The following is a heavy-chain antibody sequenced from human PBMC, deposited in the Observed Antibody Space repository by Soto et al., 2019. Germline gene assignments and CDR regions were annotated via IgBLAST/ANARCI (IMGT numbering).Heavy chain of an antibody. CDR3: AKDHPDSGDLGPFDS. D-gene: IGHD1-26*01. CDR2: ISASGGRT. Sequence: DVQLLESGGGLVQPGGSLRLSCAASGFTFSKSAMNWVRQAPGKGLEWVAAISASGGRTYYADSVQGRFTISRDNVRSTVTLQMNSLRLEDTALYYCAKDHPDSGDLGPFDSWGQGDLVTVSS. V-gene: IGHV3-23*01. J-gene: IGHJ4*02. CDR1: GFTFSKSA.